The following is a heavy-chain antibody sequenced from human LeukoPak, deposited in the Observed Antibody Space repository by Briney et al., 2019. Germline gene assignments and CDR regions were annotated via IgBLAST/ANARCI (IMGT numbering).Heavy chain of an antibody. CDR1: GYTFTSYG. J-gene: IGHJ4*02. CDR2: ISAYNGNT. Sequence: ASVKVSCKASGYTFTSYGISWLRQAPGQGLEWMGWISAYNGNTNYAQKLQGRVTMTTDTSTSTAYMELRSLRSDDTAVYYCARFGLSYLTGAFRDYWGQGTLVTVSS. D-gene: IGHD3-9*01. CDR3: ARFGLSYLTGAFRDY. V-gene: IGHV1-18*01.